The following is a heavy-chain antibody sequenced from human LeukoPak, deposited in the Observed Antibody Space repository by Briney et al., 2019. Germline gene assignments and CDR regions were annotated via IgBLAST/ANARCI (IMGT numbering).Heavy chain of an antibody. CDR3: ARSYNWNDVWFDP. CDR1: GGTFISYA. J-gene: IGHJ5*02. CDR2: IIPIFGTA. D-gene: IGHD1-1*01. V-gene: IGHV1-69*06. Sequence: ASVKVSCKASGGTFISYAISWVRQAPGQGLEWMGGIIPIFGTANYAQKFQGRVAITADKSTSTAYMELSSLRSEDTAVYYCARSYNWNDVWFDPWGQGTLVTVSS.